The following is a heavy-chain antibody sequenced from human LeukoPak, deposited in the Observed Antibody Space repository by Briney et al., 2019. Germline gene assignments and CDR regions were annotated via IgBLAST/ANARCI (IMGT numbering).Heavy chain of an antibody. V-gene: IGHV1-18*04. Sequence: ASVKVSCKASGYIFTGYYMHWVRQAPGQGLEWMGWISAYNGNTNYAQKLQGRVTMTTDTSTSTAYMELRSLRSDDTAVYYCARDGYYDSSGYSPHWGQGTLVTVSS. CDR2: ISAYNGNT. J-gene: IGHJ4*02. CDR1: GYIFTGYY. CDR3: ARDGYYDSSGYSPH. D-gene: IGHD3-22*01.